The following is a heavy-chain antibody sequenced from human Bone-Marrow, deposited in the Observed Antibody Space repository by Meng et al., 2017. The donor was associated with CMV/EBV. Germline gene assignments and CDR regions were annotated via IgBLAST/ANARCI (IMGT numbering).Heavy chain of an antibody. CDR1: GGSISSGDYY. D-gene: IGHD5-18*01. CDR2: IYYSGST. V-gene: IGHV4-30-4*08. Sequence: SETLSLTCTVSGGSISSGDYYWSWIRQPPGKGLEWIGYIYYSGSTYYNPSLKSRVTISVDTSKNQFSLKLSSVTAAATAVYYCARYRYGYLRFYYYPNRMDVWGQGTTVTVSS. CDR3: ARYRYGYLRFYYYPNRMDV. J-gene: IGHJ6*02.